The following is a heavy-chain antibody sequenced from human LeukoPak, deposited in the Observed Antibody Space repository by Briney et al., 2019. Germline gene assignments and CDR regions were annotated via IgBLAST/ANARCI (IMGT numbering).Heavy chain of an antibody. CDR1: GFTFSSYG. CDR2: ISSSSSYI. D-gene: IGHD6-19*01. V-gene: IGHV3-21*01. CDR3: ARDPPTITLAGNGNDY. Sequence: GGSLRLSCAASGFTFSSYGMNWVRQAPGKGLEWVSYISSSSSYIYYADSVKGRFTISRDNARKSLYLQMNSLRAEDTAVYYCARDPPTITLAGNGNDYWGQGTLVTVSS. J-gene: IGHJ4*02.